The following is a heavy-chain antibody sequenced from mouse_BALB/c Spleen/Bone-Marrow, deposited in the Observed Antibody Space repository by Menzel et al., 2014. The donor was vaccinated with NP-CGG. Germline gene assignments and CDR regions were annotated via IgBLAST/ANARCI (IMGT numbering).Heavy chain of an antibody. CDR2: INPNDGGS. CDR1: GYTFTDYT. CDR3: ARAVHFDY. V-gene: IGHV1-22*01. J-gene: IGHJ2*01. Sequence: EVQRVESGPELVKPGASVKISCKTSGYTFTDYTMHWVRQSHGKSLEWIGSINPNDGGSSCNQKFKAKATLTIDKSSSTPYMELRSLTSEDSAVYYCARAVHFDYWGQGTTLTVSS.